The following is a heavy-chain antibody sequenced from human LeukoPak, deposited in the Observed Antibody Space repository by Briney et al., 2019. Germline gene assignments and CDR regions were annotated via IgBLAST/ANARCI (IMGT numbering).Heavy chain of an antibody. V-gene: IGHV1-69*04. CDR3: ARDTTVTTGYFYSGMDV. CDR1: GGTFSSYA. D-gene: IGHD4-17*01. Sequence: SVKVSCKGSGGTFSSYAISGVRAAPGQGLEWIGRIIPILCISNYARRFQGRVAITADKTTSTAYMEMSRLRAEDTALYYCARDTTVTTGYFYSGMDVWGQGTTVTVSS. J-gene: IGHJ6*02. CDR2: IIPILCIS.